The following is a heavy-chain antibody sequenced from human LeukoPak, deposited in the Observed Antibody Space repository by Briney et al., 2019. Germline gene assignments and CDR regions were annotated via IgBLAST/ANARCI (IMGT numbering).Heavy chain of an antibody. J-gene: IGHJ4*02. CDR3: TRGGWLRYTGSYFDY. V-gene: IGHV3-49*03. CDR2: IRSKAYGGTT. Sequence: GGSLRLSCTASGFTFGDYAMSWFRQAPGKGLEWVGFIRSKAYGGTTEYAASVKGRFTISRDDSKSIAYLQMNSLKTEDTAVYYCTRGGWLRYTGSYFDYWGQGTLVTVSS. D-gene: IGHD5-12*01. CDR1: GFTFGDYA.